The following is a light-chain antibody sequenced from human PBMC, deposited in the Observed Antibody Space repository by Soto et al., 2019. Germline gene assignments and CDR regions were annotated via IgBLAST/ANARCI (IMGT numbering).Light chain of an antibody. V-gene: IGKV1-16*01. CDR2: AAS. CDR1: QIVDTS. CDR3: QQYNSYSAT. Sequence: DIQMTQSPSSLSASVGNSVTVTCRASQIVDTSLNWYQQKPGKAPQLLIYAASSLQSGVPSRLSGSGSAIYFTLTVSSLQPDDFATYYCQQYNSYSATVGQGTKVDIK. J-gene: IGKJ1*01.